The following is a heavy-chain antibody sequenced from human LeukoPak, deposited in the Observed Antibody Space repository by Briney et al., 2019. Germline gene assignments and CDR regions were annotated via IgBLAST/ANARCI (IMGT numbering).Heavy chain of an antibody. Sequence: GGSLRLSCAASGFTFSSYSMNWVRQAPGKGLEWVSSISSSSSYIYYADSVKGRFTISRDNAKNSLYLQMNSLRAEDTAVYYCARDLEITYYYGSGSLSFGYWGQGTLVTVSP. CDR3: ARDLEITYYYGSGSLSFGY. CDR1: GFTFSSYS. CDR2: ISSSSSYI. V-gene: IGHV3-21*01. J-gene: IGHJ4*02. D-gene: IGHD3-10*01.